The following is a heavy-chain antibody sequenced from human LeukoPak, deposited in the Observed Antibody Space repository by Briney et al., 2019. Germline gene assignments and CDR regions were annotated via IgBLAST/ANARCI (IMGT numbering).Heavy chain of an antibody. V-gene: IGHV3-23*01. CDR2: ISGSGGST. Sequence: GGSLRLSCAASGFTFSSYSMNWVRQAPGKGLEWVSAISGSGGSTYYADSVKGRFTISRDNSKNTLYLQMNSLRAEDTAVYYCAKPLTAGIVGATHKWGQGTMVTVSS. CDR1: GFTFSSYS. J-gene: IGHJ3*01. D-gene: IGHD1-26*01. CDR3: AKPLTAGIVGATHK.